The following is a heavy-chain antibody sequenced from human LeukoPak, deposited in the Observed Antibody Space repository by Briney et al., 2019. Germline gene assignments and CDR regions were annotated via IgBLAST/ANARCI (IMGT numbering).Heavy chain of an antibody. Sequence: GGSLRLSCAASGFTFSSYAMHWVRQAPGKGLEWVAVISYDGSNKYYADSVEGRFTISRDNSKNTLYLQMNSLRAEDTAVYYCAREGGRDTYDAFDIWGQGTMVTVSS. CDR3: AREGGRDTYDAFDI. V-gene: IGHV3-30*01. D-gene: IGHD3-16*01. J-gene: IGHJ3*02. CDR2: ISYDGSNK. CDR1: GFTFSSYA.